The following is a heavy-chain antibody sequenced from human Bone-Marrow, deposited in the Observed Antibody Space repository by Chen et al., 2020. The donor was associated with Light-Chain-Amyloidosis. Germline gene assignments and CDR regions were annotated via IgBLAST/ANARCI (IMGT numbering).Heavy chain of an antibody. Sequence: EVQLVESGGGLLQRGGSLRLSCAASGFAFSSYAMSWVRQAPGKGLEWVSTCIGSGVCSYYRDTVEGRLTIYRDNSKNALFQQVNRLGAGDTPVYYCAKDISYDDILPGYPADAFDIWGQGTMVTVSS. CDR3: AKDISYDDILPGYPADAFDI. J-gene: IGHJ3*02. CDR2: CIGSGVCS. CDR1: GFAFSSYA. V-gene: IGHV3-23*04. D-gene: IGHD3-9*01.